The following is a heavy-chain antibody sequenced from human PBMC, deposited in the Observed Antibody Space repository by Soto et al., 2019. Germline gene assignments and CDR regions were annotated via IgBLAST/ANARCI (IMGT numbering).Heavy chain of an antibody. CDR3: AGGRGFMDV. CDR2: ISYSASAI. CDR1: GFTFSNYG. Sequence: GGSLRLSCAASGFTFSNYGMNWVRQAPGKGLEWVSYISYSASAIFYADSVKGRFTVSRNNAKNSLYLHMNSLRAEDTGVYYCAGGRGFMDVWGQGTTVTVSS. V-gene: IGHV3-48*03. D-gene: IGHD3-16*01. J-gene: IGHJ6*02.